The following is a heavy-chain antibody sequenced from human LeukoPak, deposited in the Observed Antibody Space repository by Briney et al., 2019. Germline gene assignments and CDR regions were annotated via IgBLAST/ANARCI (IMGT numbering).Heavy chain of an antibody. D-gene: IGHD3/OR15-3a*01. CDR1: RFTLRVYA. CDR3: AKSASRDWDWFDP. CDR2: IGGSGDRT. J-gene: IGHJ5*02. V-gene: IGHV3-23*01. Sequence: GGSLRLSSAASRFTLRVYASESVCQAPGKGLEWVSTIGGSGDRTHYAGSVKGRFAISRDNSKNTMSLQMNSLTAEDTAVYYCAKSASRDWDWFDPWGQGTLVTVSS.